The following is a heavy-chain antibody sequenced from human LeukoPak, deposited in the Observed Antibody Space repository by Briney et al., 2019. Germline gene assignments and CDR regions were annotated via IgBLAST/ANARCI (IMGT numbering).Heavy chain of an antibody. Sequence: SSETLSLTCTVSGGSISSSSYYWGWIRQPPGKGLEWIGSIYYSGSTYYNPSLKSRVTISVDTSKNQFPLKLSSVTAADTAVYYCARQIGPLGPFDYWGQGTLVTVSS. J-gene: IGHJ4*02. V-gene: IGHV4-39*01. CDR3: ARQIGPLGPFDY. CDR1: GGSISSSSYY. CDR2: IYYSGST. D-gene: IGHD1-26*01.